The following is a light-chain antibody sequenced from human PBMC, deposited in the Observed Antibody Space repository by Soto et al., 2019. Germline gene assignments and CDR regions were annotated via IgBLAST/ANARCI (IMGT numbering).Light chain of an antibody. CDR2: EVS. CDR1: SSDVGGYNY. V-gene: IGLV2-14*01. J-gene: IGLJ1*01. CDR3: SSYTSSNTLGV. Sequence: QSALTQPASVSGSPGQSITISCTGSSSDVGGYNYVSWYQHHPGKAPKLIIYEVSNRPSGISYRFSGSKSGNTASLTISGLQAEDEADYYCSSYTSSNTLGVFGTGTKVTVL.